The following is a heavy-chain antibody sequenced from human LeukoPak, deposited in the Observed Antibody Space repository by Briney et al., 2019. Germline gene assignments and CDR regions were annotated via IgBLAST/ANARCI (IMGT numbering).Heavy chain of an antibody. Sequence: SETLSLTCTVSGDSISSYYWSWIRQPPGKGLEWIGYIYYSGSTNYNPSLKSRVTISVDTSKNQFSLKLSSVTAADTAVYYCAREPRYCSSTSCSDWYFDLWGRGTLVTVSS. CDR3: AREPRYCSSTSCSDWYFDL. CDR1: GDSISSYY. J-gene: IGHJ2*01. V-gene: IGHV4-59*01. D-gene: IGHD2-2*01. CDR2: IYYSGST.